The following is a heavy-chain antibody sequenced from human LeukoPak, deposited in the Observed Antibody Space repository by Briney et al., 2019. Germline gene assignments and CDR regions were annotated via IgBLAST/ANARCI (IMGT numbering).Heavy chain of an antibody. CDR1: GFTVSNNF. V-gene: IGHV3-66*01. CDR3: ARDGDFGY. D-gene: IGHD4-17*01. J-gene: IGHJ4*02. CDR2: IYSGGST. Sequence: GGSLRLSCAASGFTVSNNFVSWVRQAPGKGLQWVSVIYSGGSTYYADSVKGRFTISRDTSKNTLYLQMNSLRVEDTAVYCCARDGDFGYWGQGTLVIVSS.